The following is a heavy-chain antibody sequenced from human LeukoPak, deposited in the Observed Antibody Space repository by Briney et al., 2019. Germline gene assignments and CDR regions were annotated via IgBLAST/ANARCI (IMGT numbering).Heavy chain of an antibody. J-gene: IGHJ4*02. V-gene: IGHV4-4*07. CDR3: ARETTGAGTARPFDY. CDR1: GGPISNFY. CDR2: IYSSGST. D-gene: IGHD6-13*01. Sequence: PSETLSLTCTVSGGPISNFYWSWIRQPAGKTLEWTGRIYSSGSTNYNPSLKSRVTMSLDTSKNQFSLKLSSVTAADTAVYFCARETTGAGTARPFDYWGQGTLVTVSS.